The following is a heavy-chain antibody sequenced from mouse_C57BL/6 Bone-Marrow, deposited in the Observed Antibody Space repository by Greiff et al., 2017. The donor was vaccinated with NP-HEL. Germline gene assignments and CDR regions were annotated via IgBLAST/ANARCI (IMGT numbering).Heavy chain of an antibody. V-gene: IGHV1-69*01. J-gene: IGHJ4*01. D-gene: IGHD1-1*01. CDR2: IDPSDSYT. Sequence: QVQLQQPGAELVMPGASVKLSCKASGYTFTSYWMHWVKQRPGQGLEWIGEIDPSDSYTNYNQKFKGKSTLTVDKSSSTAYMQLSSLTSEDSAVYYCERYTTDYYAMDYWGQGTSVTVSS. CDR3: ERYTTDYYAMDY. CDR1: GYTFTSYW.